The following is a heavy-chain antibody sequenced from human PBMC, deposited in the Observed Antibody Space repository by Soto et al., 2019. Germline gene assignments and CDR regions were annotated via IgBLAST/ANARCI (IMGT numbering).Heavy chain of an antibody. CDR1: GFNFNIYA. Sequence: EARILESGGGLAQPGGSRKISCTASGFNFNIYAMSWVRQAPGKGLEWVSGISASATQTYYAESVKGRFAISRDNSKSTLYLQLDSPTPEDTARYYCAKPITAGGSNSWGPGTLVAVSS. J-gene: IGHJ5*02. V-gene: IGHV3-23*01. D-gene: IGHD3-10*01. CDR3: AKPITAGGSNS. CDR2: ISASATQT.